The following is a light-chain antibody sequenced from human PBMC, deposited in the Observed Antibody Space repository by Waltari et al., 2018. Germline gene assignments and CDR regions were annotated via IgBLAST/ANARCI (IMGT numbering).Light chain of an antibody. CDR3: CSYAGGSAFV. CDR2: GVR. J-gene: IGLJ1*01. V-gene: IGLV2-23*02. CDR1: SSDVGSYNL. Sequence: QSALTQPASVSGSPGQSITISCTGTSSDVGSYNLVSWYQHRPGKAPILIIYGVRKRPSGVSHRFSGSKSGNTASLTISGLRTEDEADYYCCSYAGGSAFVFGTGTKITVL.